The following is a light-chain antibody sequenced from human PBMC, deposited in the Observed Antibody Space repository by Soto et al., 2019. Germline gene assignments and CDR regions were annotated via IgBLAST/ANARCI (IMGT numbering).Light chain of an antibody. CDR3: SSYTSSTTVL. CDR2: EVN. CDR1: SNDVGGYNF. V-gene: IGLV2-14*01. Sequence: QSALTQPASVSGSPGQSITISCTGTSNDVGGYNFVSWYQHHPGKAPKLIISEVNNRPSGISNRFSGSKSGDTASLTISGLQAEDEADYYCSSYTSSTTVLFGGGTKATVL. J-gene: IGLJ2*01.